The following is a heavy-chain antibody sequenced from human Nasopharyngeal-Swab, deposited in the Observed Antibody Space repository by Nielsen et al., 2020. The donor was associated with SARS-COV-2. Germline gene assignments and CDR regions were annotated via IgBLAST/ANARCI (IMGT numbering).Heavy chain of an antibody. Sequence: GGSLRLSCAASGFTFSSYGMHWVRQAPGKGLEWVAVIWYDGSNKYYADSVKGRFTISKDNSKNTLYLQMNNLRSEGSAVYYCAIDPRGGYYYYYGMDVWGQGTTVTVSS. CDR2: IWYDGSNK. V-gene: IGHV3-30*02. D-gene: IGHD3-10*01. CDR1: GFTFSSYG. CDR3: AIDPRGGYYYYYGMDV. J-gene: IGHJ6*02.